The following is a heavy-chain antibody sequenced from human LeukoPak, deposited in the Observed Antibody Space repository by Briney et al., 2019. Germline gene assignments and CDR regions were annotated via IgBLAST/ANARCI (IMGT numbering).Heavy chain of an antibody. CDR1: GFPFNSYW. D-gene: IGHD6-13*01. Sequence: GGSLRLSCAAAGFPFNSYWMTWVRRAPGKGLEWVANIRQDGNTKHYLDSVKGRFTISRDNAMNSLYLQMNSLRAEDTAIYYCARSVPYGTTWYGRSDFWGQGTQVTVSS. V-gene: IGHV3-7*03. CDR3: ARSVPYGTTWYGRSDF. CDR2: IRQDGNTK. J-gene: IGHJ4*02.